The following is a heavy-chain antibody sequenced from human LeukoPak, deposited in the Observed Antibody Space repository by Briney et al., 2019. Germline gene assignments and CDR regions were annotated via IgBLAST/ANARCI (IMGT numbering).Heavy chain of an antibody. CDR3: ARDYGDYFRWFDS. Sequence: PSETLSLTCTVSGDSISSGGYHWTWIRQHPGKGLERIGYISYSGSTYYNPSLKSRVNISMGTSKNQFSLSLTSVTAADTAVYYCARDYGDYFRWFDSWGQGTLVTVSS. CDR2: ISYSGST. V-gene: IGHV4-31*03. CDR1: GDSISSGGYH. J-gene: IGHJ5*01. D-gene: IGHD4-17*01.